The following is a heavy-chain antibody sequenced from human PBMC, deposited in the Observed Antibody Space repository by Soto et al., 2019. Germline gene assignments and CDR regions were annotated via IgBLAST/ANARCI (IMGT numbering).Heavy chain of an antibody. D-gene: IGHD6-13*01. Sequence: EVQLVESGGGLAKPGGSLRLSCAASGFTFSSYSMNWVRQAPGKGLEWVSSISSSSRYIYYADSVKGRFTISRDNAKNSLYLQMNSLRAEDTAVYYCARDRAAAPDGMDVWGQGTTVTVSS. CDR2: ISSSSRYI. V-gene: IGHV3-21*01. CDR3: ARDRAAAPDGMDV. J-gene: IGHJ6*02. CDR1: GFTFSSYS.